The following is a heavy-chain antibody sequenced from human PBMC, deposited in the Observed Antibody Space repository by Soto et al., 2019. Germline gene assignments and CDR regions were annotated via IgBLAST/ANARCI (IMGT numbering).Heavy chain of an antibody. CDR3: ARASVVPAAMIGY. D-gene: IGHD2-2*01. Sequence: PSETLSLTCAVYGGSFSGYYWSWIRQPPGKGLEWIGEINHSGSTNYNPSLKSRVTISVDTSKNQFSLKLSSVTAADTAVYYCARASVVPAAMIGYWGQGTLVTVSS. J-gene: IGHJ4*02. V-gene: IGHV4-34*01. CDR1: GGSFSGYY. CDR2: INHSGST.